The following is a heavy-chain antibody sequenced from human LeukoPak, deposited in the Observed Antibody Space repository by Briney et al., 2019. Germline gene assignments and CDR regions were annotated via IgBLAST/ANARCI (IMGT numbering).Heavy chain of an antibody. Sequence: SETLSLTCTVSGYSISSGYYWGWIRQPPGKGLEWIGSIYYSGSPYYNPSLKSRVTISVDTSKNQFSLKLSSVTAADTAVYYCARVPVNIWENWFDPWGQGTLVTVSS. D-gene: IGHD1-26*01. CDR1: GYSISSGYY. J-gene: IGHJ5*02. CDR3: ARVPVNIWENWFDP. V-gene: IGHV4-38-2*02. CDR2: IYYSGSP.